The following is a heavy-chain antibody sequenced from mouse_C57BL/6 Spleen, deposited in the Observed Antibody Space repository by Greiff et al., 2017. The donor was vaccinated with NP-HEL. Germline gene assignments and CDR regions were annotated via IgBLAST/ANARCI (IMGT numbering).Heavy chain of an antibody. CDR2: IRNKANGYTT. CDR1: GFTFTDYY. V-gene: IGHV7-3*01. D-gene: IGHD1-1*01. J-gene: IGHJ1*03. CDR3: ARSPYYYSSSYDYWYFDV. Sequence: EVQGVESGGGLVQPGGSLSLSCAASGFTFTDYYMSWVRQPPGKALEWLGFIRNKANGYTTEYSASVKGRFTISRDNSQSILYLQMNALRAEDSATYYCARSPYYYSSSYDYWYFDVWGTGTTVTVSS.